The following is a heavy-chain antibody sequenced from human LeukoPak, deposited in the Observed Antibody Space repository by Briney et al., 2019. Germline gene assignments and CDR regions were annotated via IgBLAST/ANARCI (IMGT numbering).Heavy chain of an antibody. Sequence: PGGSLRLSCAASGFTFSSYWIRSVRQAPGDGLGWVANIKQEGNEKYYVDSVKGRYTIARDNAKNSLYLQMDSMRAEDTAVYYCARDTQLLWFGELSEDNYYYYMDVWGKGTTVTVSS. CDR1: GFTFSSYW. CDR3: ARDTQLLWFGELSEDNYYYYMDV. V-gene: IGHV3-7*01. J-gene: IGHJ6*03. CDR2: IKQEGNEK. D-gene: IGHD3-10*01.